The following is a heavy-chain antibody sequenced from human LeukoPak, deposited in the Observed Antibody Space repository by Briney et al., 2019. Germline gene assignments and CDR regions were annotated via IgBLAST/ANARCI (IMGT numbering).Heavy chain of an antibody. D-gene: IGHD2-15*01. CDR2: INSDGSIS. J-gene: IGHJ4*02. Sequence: PGGSLRLSCAASGFTFSTYWMHWARHAPGKGLVWVSRINSDGSISAYGDSVKGRFTISRDNAKNTLYLQMNSLRAGDTAMYYCVKGDGHLLPSFVDYWGQGTLVTVSS. V-gene: IGHV3-74*01. CDR3: VKGDGHLLPSFVDY. CDR1: GFTFSTYW.